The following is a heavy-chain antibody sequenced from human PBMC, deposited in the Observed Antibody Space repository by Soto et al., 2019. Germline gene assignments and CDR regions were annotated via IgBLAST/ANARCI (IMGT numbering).Heavy chain of an antibody. CDR3: TRSYSPFDY. D-gene: IGHD5-18*01. CDR1: GFTFSDYW. V-gene: IGHV3-7*05. Sequence: GGSLRLSCAASGFTFSDYWMTWVRQAPGKGLEWVANIKQDGSEKYFLDSVRGRFTISRVNAKNSLYLQMNSLRAEDTAIYYCTRSYSPFDYWGQGTLVTVSS. J-gene: IGHJ4*02. CDR2: IKQDGSEK.